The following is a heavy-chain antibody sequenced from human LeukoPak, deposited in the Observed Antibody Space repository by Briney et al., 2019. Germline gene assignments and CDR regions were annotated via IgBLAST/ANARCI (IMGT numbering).Heavy chain of an antibody. CDR1: GGSISSHY. J-gene: IGHJ6*03. CDR2: VYYSGST. Sequence: SETLSLTCTVSGGSISSHYWSWLRQPPGKGLEWIGYVYYSGSTNYNPSLKSRVTISVDTSKNQFSLKLSSVTAADTAVYYCARVLELPPYYYYMDVWGKGTTVTVSS. D-gene: IGHD1-7*01. CDR3: ARVLELPPYYYYMDV. V-gene: IGHV4-59*11.